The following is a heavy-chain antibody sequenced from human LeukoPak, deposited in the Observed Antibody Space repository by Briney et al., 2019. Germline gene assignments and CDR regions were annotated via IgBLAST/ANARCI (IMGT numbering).Heavy chain of an antibody. V-gene: IGHV3-7*01. CDR1: GFTFSSYW. CDR3: AKDSHNSVYYYGSGSAVDC. J-gene: IGHJ4*02. Sequence: GGSLRLSCAASGFTFSSYWMSWVRQAPGKGLEWVANIKQDGSEKYYVDSVKGRFTISRDNAKNSLYLQMNSLRAEDTAVYYCAKDSHNSVYYYGSGSAVDCWGQGTLVTVSS. D-gene: IGHD3-10*01. CDR2: IKQDGSEK.